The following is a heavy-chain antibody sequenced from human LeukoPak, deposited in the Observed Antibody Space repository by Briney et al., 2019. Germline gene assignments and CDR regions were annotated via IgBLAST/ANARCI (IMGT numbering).Heavy chain of an antibody. CDR2: IYTSGST. J-gene: IGHJ6*03. CDR1: GGSISCYY. V-gene: IGHV4-4*07. Sequence: PSETLSLTRTVCGGSISCYYWSWIRPPAGEGLGWIGRIYTSGSTHYNPSLQSRVTMSVDTSKNPFSLKASSLTAADQGVYYCARDASGSYWRDHYYYYFMDGCGKGSTVT. CDR3: ARDASGSYWRDHYYYYFMDG. D-gene: IGHD1-26*01.